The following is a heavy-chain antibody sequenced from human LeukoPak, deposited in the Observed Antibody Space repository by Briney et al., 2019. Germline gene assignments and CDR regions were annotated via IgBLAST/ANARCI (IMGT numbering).Heavy chain of an antibody. J-gene: IGHJ4*02. CDR1: GFTFTSYS. CDR3: AKGGKWDVTPFDY. Sequence: TGGSLRLSCAASGFTFTSYSMNWVRQAPGKGLEWVSTISGGGGSTYYADSVKGRFTIFRDNSKNTLYLQVNSLRAEDTAVYYCAKGGKWDVTPFDYWGQGTLVTVSS. V-gene: IGHV3-23*01. D-gene: IGHD1-26*01. CDR2: ISGGGGST.